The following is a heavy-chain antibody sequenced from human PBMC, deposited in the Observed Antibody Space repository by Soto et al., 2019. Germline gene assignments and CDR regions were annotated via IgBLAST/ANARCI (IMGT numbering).Heavy chain of an antibody. V-gene: IGHV3-23*01. CDR3: VGFWPPPYSDALTDYTDAFDY. J-gene: IGHJ4*02. Sequence: PGGSLRLSCAASGFTFSSYAMSWVRQAPGKGLEWVSAISGSGGSTYYADSVKGRFTISRDNSKNTLYLQMNSLRAADTAVYYCVGFWPPPYSDALTDYTDAFDYWGQGTLVTSPQ. CDR2: ISGSGGST. D-gene: IGHD3-9*01. CDR1: GFTFSSYA.